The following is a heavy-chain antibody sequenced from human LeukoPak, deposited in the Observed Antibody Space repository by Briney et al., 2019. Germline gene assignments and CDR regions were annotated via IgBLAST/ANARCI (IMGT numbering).Heavy chain of an antibody. Sequence: GGSLRLSCAASGFTFDDYGMSWVRQAPGKGLEWVSGINWNGGSTGYADSVKGRFTISRDNAKNSLYLQMNSLRAEDTAVYYCAKAPYCSGGSCYHFDYWGQGTLVTVSS. CDR2: INWNGGST. J-gene: IGHJ4*02. CDR3: AKAPYCSGGSCYHFDY. D-gene: IGHD2-15*01. CDR1: GFTFDDYG. V-gene: IGHV3-20*04.